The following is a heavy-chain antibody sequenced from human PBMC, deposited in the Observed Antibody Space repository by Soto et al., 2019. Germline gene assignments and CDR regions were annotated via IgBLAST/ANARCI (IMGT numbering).Heavy chain of an antibody. CDR1: GGSFVGFY. J-gene: IGHJ6*03. D-gene: IGHD6-6*01. CDR3: ARNGIAARQATLRYYYYYMDV. V-gene: IGHV4-34*01. Sequence: PLETMCVTCAVVGGSFVGFYWSWIRQQPGKGLEWIGEINHSGSTNYNPSLKSRVTISVDTSKNQFSLKPSSVTAADTAVYYCARNGIAARQATLRYYYYYMDVWGKGTTVTVSS. CDR2: INHSGST.